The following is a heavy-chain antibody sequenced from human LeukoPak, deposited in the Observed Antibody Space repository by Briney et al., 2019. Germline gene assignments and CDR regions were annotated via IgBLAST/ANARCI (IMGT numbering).Heavy chain of an antibody. CDR3: ARVPPLAAAGLNWFDP. Sequence: SVKVSCKASGGTFSSYAISWVRQAPGQGLEWMGRIIPILGIANYAQKFQGRVTITADKSTSTAYMELSSLRSEDTAVYYCARVPPLAAAGLNWFDPWGQGTLVTVSS. J-gene: IGHJ5*02. D-gene: IGHD6-13*01. CDR2: IIPILGIA. CDR1: GGTFSSYA. V-gene: IGHV1-69*04.